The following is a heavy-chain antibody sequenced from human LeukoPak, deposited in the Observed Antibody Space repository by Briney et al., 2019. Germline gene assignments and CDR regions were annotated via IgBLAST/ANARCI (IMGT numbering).Heavy chain of an antibody. CDR1: GFTFSDYS. D-gene: IGHD1-20*01. V-gene: IGHV3-21*04. Sequence: KPGGSLRLSCAASGFTFSDYSMNWVRQAPGKGLEWVSSISSSSSYIYYADSAKGRFTISRDNAKNSLYLQMNSLRAEDTAVYYCARRRYNWNAIDYWGQGTLVTVSS. J-gene: IGHJ4*02. CDR2: ISSSSSYI. CDR3: ARRRYNWNAIDY.